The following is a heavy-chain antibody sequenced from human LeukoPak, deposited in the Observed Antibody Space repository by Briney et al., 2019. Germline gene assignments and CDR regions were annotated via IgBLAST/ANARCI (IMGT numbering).Heavy chain of an antibody. D-gene: IGHD1-26*01. J-gene: IGHJ6*02. V-gene: IGHV3-66*04. CDR2: IYSGGST. CDR1: GFTVSSNY. Sequence: GGSLRLSCAASGFTVSSNYMSWVRQAQGKGLEWVSVIYSGGSTYYADSVKGRFTISRDNSKNTLYLQMNSLRAEDTAVYYCARRLRGSYYYGMDVWGQGTTVTVSS. CDR3: ARRLRGSYYYGMDV.